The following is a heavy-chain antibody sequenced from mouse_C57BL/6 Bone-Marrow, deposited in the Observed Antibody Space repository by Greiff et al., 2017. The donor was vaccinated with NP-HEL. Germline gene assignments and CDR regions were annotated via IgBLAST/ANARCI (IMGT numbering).Heavy chain of an antibody. CDR3: AIWGLLRRYFDV. D-gene: IGHD2-3*01. V-gene: IGHV1-74*01. CDR1: GYTFTSYW. J-gene: IGHJ1*03. CDR2: IHPSDSDT. Sequence: QVQLQQPGAELLKPGASVKVSCKASGYTFTSYWMHWVKQRPGQGLEWIGRIHPSDSDTNYNQKFKGKAPLTVDQSSSTAYMQLSSLTSEDSAVYYCAIWGLLRRYFDVWGTGTTVTVSS.